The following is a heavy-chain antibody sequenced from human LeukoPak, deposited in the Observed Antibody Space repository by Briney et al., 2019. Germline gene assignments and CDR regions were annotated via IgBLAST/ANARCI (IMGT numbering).Heavy chain of an antibody. D-gene: IGHD1-26*01. V-gene: IGHV3-9*03. J-gene: IGHJ4*02. Sequence: PGRSLRLSCTASGFTFHDYAMHWVRQAPGKGLEWVSGISWNSGSIAYADSVKGRFTISRDNAKNSLYLQMNSLRAEDLAFYYCARASLPIVGATTFDCWGQGTLVTVSS. CDR1: GFTFHDYA. CDR2: ISWNSGSI. CDR3: ARASLPIVGATTFDC.